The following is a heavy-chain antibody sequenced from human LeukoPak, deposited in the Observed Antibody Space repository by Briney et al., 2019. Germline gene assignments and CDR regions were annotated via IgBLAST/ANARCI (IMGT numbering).Heavy chain of an antibody. V-gene: IGHV3-30*02. Sequence: GGSLRLSCAASGFMFSSYGMHWVRQAPGKGLEWVTFMRFDGSKKYYADSVKGRLTISRDNSKNTLYLQMNSLRAEDTAVYFCAKEPHMLTGYYTDYFDYWGQGTLVTVSS. D-gene: IGHD3-9*01. CDR2: MRFDGSKK. J-gene: IGHJ4*02. CDR1: GFMFSSYG. CDR3: AKEPHMLTGYYTDYFDY.